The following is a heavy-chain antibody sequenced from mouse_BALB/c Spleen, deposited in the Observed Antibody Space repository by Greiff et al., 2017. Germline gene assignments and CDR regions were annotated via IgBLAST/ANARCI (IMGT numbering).Heavy chain of an antibody. D-gene: IGHD4-1*01. CDR2: ISSGGSYT. J-gene: IGHJ1*01. CDR3: ARDRQTGSDWYFDV. CDR1: GFTFSSYG. Sequence: EVKLVESGGDLVKPGGSLKLSCAASGFTFSSYGMSWVRQTPDKRLEWVATISSGGSYTYYPDSVKGRFTISRDNAKNTLYLQMSSLKSEDTAMYYCARDRQTGSDWYFDVWGAGTTVTVSS. V-gene: IGHV5-6*02.